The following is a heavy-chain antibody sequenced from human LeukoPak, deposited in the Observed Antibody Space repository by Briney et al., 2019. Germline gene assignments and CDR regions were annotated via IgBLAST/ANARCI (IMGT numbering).Heavy chain of an antibody. J-gene: IGHJ6*04. CDR3: ARPIGENVPPLEV. D-gene: IGHD1-1*01. CDR1: GYTFTGYY. CDR2: INPNSGGT. Sequence: ASVKVSCKASGYTFTGYYMHWVRQAPGQGLEWMGWINPNSGGTNYAQKFQGRVTMTRDTSISTAYMELSRLRSDDTAVYYCARPIGENVPPLEVWGKGTTVTVSS. V-gene: IGHV1-2*02.